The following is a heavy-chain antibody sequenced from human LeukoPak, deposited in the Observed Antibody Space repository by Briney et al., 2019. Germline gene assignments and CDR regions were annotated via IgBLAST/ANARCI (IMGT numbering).Heavy chain of an antibody. Sequence: KVSCKGXGYTFTSYGISWVRQAPGQGLEWMGGISAYNGNRNYAQKLQGRVTMTTDTSTSTAYMELRSLRSDDTAVYYCARDLPYYYDSSGYYDGPGAFDIWGQGTMVTVSS. CDR2: ISAYNGNR. D-gene: IGHD3-22*01. CDR1: GYTFTSYG. V-gene: IGHV1-18*01. J-gene: IGHJ3*02. CDR3: ARDLPYYYDSSGYYDGPGAFDI.